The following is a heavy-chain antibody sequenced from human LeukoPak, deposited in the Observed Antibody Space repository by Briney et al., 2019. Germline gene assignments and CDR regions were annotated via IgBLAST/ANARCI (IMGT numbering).Heavy chain of an antibody. J-gene: IGHJ4*02. CDR3: AKVGATSEDY. V-gene: IGHV3-30*02. CDR2: IRYDGSNK. CDR1: GFTFSNYG. D-gene: IGHD1-26*01. Sequence: GGSLRLSCAASGFTFSNYGMHWVRQAPGKGLEWEAFIRYDGSNKYYADSVKGRFTISRDNSKNTLYLQMNSLRAEDTAVYYCAKVGATSEDYWGQGTLVTVSS.